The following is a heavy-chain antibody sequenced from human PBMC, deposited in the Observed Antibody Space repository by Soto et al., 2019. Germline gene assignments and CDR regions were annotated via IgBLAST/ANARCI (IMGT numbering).Heavy chain of an antibody. CDR2: IYYSGST. Sequence: QLQLQESGPGLVKPSETLSLTCTVSGGSISSSRYYWGWIRQPPGKGLEWIGSIYYSGSTYYNPSIQGRVTISVDTSKNQFSLKLSSVTAAGTAVYYCASRGYSYGRTLDYWGQGTLVTVSS. D-gene: IGHD5-18*01. J-gene: IGHJ4*02. V-gene: IGHV4-39*01. CDR1: GGSISSSRYY. CDR3: ASRGYSYGRTLDY.